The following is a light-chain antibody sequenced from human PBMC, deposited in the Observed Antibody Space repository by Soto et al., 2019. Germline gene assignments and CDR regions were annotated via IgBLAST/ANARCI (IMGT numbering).Light chain of an antibody. CDR2: AAS. J-gene: IGKJ4*01. V-gene: IGKV3-15*01. CDR1: KSVTRN. CDR3: HQYHHWPVT. Sequence: EIVMTQSPATLSVSPGERVTLSCRASKSVTRNLAWYQHTPGQSPRLLISAASSGATGLPSRFSGSGSGTDFTLTISSLQSEDAAVYYCHQYHHWPVTFGGGTKVEIK.